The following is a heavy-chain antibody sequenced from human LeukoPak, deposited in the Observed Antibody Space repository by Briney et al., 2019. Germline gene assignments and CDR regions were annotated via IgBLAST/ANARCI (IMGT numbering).Heavy chain of an antibody. V-gene: IGHV4-39*01. CDR2: IYYSGST. D-gene: IGHD1-26*01. CDR1: GGSISSSSYY. CDR3: ARVSSGATTVDY. Sequence: PSETLSLTCTVSGGSISSSSYYWGWIRRPPGKGLEWIGSIYYSGSTYYNPSLKRRVTISVDTSKDQFSLKLSSVTAADTAVYYCARVSSGATTVDYWGQGTLVTVSS. J-gene: IGHJ4*02.